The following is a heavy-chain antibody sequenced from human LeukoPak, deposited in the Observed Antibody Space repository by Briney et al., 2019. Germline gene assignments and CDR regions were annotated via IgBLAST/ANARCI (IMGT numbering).Heavy chain of an antibody. D-gene: IGHD3-10*01. CDR1: EFTVSSNY. CDR3: ARGYGGNYFDY. V-gene: IGHV3-53*04. J-gene: IGHJ4*02. Sequence: GGSLRLSCAASEFTVSSNYMSWVRQAPGKGLEWVSVIYSGGSTYYADSVKGRFTISRHNSKNTLYLQMNSLRAEDTAVYYCARGYGGNYFDYWGQGTLVTVSS. CDR2: IYSGGST.